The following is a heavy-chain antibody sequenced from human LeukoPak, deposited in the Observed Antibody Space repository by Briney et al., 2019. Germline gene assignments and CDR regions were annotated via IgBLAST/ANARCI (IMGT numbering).Heavy chain of an antibody. CDR2: INPNSGGT. Sequence: AAVKVSCKASGYTFTGYYMHWVRQAPGQGLEWMGWINPNSGGTNYAQKFQGRVTMTRDSRVTMTRDTSISAAYMELSRLRSDDTAVYYCARQSNTPAGDFDYWGQGSLATVSS. D-gene: IGHD6-13*01. V-gene: IGHV1-2*02. J-gene: IGHJ4*02. CDR3: ARQSNTPAGDFDY. CDR1: GYTFTGYY.